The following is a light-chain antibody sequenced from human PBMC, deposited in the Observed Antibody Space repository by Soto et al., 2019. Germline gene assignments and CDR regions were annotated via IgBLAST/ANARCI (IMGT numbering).Light chain of an antibody. J-gene: IGKJ4*01. CDR3: HPYGSSPLT. V-gene: IGKV3-20*01. Sequence: ESVLTPAAAALSLKKGERATLSCRASQSVMRNYLAWYQQIPGQAPRFLNYDASSRATGIPDRFSGSGSGTDFTLTISRLEPEDCAVYYCHPYGSSPLTLGGGPKVHI. CDR2: DAS. CDR1: QSVMRNY.